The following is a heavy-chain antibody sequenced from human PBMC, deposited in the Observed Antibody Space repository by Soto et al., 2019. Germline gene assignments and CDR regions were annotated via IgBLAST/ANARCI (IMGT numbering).Heavy chain of an antibody. Sequence: GASVKVSCKASGYTFTSYGISWVRQAPGQGLEWMGWISAYNGNTNYAQKLQGRVTMTTDTSTSTAYMELRSLRSDDTAVYYCARDSISLYSSSWYGKTGWFDPWGQGTLVTVSS. CDR3: ARDSISLYSSSWYGKTGWFDP. V-gene: IGHV1-18*04. J-gene: IGHJ5*02. CDR2: ISAYNGNT. CDR1: GYTFTSYG. D-gene: IGHD6-13*01.